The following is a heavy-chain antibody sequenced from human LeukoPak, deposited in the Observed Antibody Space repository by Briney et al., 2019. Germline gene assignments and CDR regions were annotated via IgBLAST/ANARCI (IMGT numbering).Heavy chain of an antibody. CDR3: ARSHYYDSSGYYPFDY. Sequence: ASVKVSCKASGYTFTSYAMHWVRQAPGQRLEWMGWINAGNGNTKYSQKFQGRVTITRDTSASTAYMELSSLRSDDTAVYYCARSHYYDSSGYYPFDYWGQGTLVTVSS. J-gene: IGHJ4*02. CDR2: INAGNGNT. V-gene: IGHV1-3*01. D-gene: IGHD3-22*01. CDR1: GYTFTSYA.